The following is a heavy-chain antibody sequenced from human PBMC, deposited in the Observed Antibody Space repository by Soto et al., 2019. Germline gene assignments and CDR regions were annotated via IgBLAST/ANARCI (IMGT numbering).Heavy chain of an antibody. Sequence: QVQLVESGGGVVQPGRSLRLSCAASGFTFSSYGRHWVRQAPGKGLEWVAVIWYDGSNKYYADSVKGRFTISRDNSKNTLYLQMNSQRAEDTAVYYCARDTARAMVRIYYGMDVWGQGTTVTVSS. CDR1: GFTFSSYG. V-gene: IGHV3-33*01. CDR3: ARDTARAMVRIYYGMDV. J-gene: IGHJ6*02. CDR2: IWYDGSNK. D-gene: IGHD3-10*01.